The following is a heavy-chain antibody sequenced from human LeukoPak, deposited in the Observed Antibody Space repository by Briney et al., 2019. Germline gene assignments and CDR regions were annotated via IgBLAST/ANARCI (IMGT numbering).Heavy chain of an antibody. D-gene: IGHD6-6*01. J-gene: IGHJ3*02. Sequence: ATVKVSCKASGYTFTSYYMHWVRQPPGQGLEWMGIINPSGGSTSYAQKFQGRVTMTRDTSTSTVYMELSSLRSEDTAVYYCARDEQFAYDAFDIWGQGTMVTVSS. CDR3: ARDEQFAYDAFDI. CDR1: GYTFTSYY. CDR2: INPSGGST. V-gene: IGHV1-46*01.